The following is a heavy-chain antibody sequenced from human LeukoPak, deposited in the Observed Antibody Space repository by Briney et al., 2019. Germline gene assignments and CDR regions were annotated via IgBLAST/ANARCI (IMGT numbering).Heavy chain of an antibody. V-gene: IGHV3-48*02. CDR3: ARDRRRITIFGVVILPNSYGMDV. D-gene: IGHD3-3*01. Sequence: GGSLRLSCAASGFTVSGNYMNWVRQAPGKGLEWVSYISSSSSTIYYADSVKGRFTISRGNAKNSLYLQMNSLRDEDTAVYYCARDRRRITIFGVVILPNSYGMDVWGQGTTVTVSS. CDR1: GFTVSGNY. CDR2: ISSSSSTI. J-gene: IGHJ6*02.